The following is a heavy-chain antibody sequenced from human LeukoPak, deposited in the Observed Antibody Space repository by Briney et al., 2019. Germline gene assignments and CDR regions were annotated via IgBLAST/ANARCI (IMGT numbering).Heavy chain of an antibody. CDR1: GGSFSGYY. CDR3: ARSGYCSSTSCQIAGWFDP. Sequence: NASETLSLTCAVYGGSFSGYYWSWIRQPPGKGLEWIGYIYYSGSTNYNPSLKSRVTISVDTSKNQFSLKLSSVTAADTAVYYCARSGYCSSTSCQIAGWFDPWGQGTLVTVSS. CDR2: IYYSGST. V-gene: IGHV4-59*01. J-gene: IGHJ5*02. D-gene: IGHD2-2*01.